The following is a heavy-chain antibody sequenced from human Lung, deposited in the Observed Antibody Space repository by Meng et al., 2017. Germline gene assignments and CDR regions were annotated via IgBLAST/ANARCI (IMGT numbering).Heavy chain of an antibody. J-gene: IGHJ4*02. CDR2: INPSSGGT. CDR1: GYSFTGYY. D-gene: IGHD2-15*01. V-gene: IGHV1-2*06. CDR3: ARGGAYCSGATCWGTDY. Sequence: QVQLVQSGAEAKKPGASVQVSCEASGYSFTGYYMYWVRQAPGQGLEWMGRINPSSGGTDYAQKFQGRVTMTRDTSISTGYMELSRLRSDDTAVYYCARGGAYCSGATCWGTDYWGQGTLVTVSS.